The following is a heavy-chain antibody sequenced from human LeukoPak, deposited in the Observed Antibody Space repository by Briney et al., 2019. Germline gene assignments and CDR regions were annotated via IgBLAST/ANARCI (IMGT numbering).Heavy chain of an antibody. CDR1: GYSFTSYW. J-gene: IGHJ3*02. V-gene: IGHV5-51*01. CDR3: ARHVRYGDCARTFDI. CDR2: IYPGDSDT. D-gene: IGHD4-17*01. Sequence: GESLKISCKGSGYSFTSYWIGWVRQMPGKGLEWMGIIYPGDSDTRYSPSFQGQVTISADKSISTAYLQWSSLKASDTAMYYCARHVRYGDCARTFDIWGQGTMVTVSS.